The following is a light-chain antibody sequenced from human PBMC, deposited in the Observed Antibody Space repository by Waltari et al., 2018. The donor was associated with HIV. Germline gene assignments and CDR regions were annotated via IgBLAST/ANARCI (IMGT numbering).Light chain of an antibody. CDR1: NIGSRS. V-gene: IGLV3-21*02. CDR2: DDS. Sequence: SYVLTQPPSVSVAPGQTARINCGGNNIGSRSVHWYQQKPGQAPVLVGYDDSDRPSGLPRRFSGSNSGSTATLTISRVEAADEADYYCQVWDSSSDHYVFGTGTKFTVL. CDR3: QVWDSSSDHYV. J-gene: IGLJ1*01.